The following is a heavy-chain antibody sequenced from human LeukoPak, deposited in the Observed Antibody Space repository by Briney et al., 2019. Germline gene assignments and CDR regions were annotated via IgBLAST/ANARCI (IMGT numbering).Heavy chain of an antibody. Sequence: GRPMRLSSAADGPSSDDNGTLWDSQVQGDGLEWDSSIISHGETTYYSDSVKGRFTISRDSSKNSLSLQMNSLRTEDTGFYYCAKDLGPRGVGATPQYWGQGTVVIVSS. CDR3: AKDLGPRGVGATPQY. D-gene: IGHD1-26*01. CDR1: GPSSDDNG. V-gene: IGHV3-43D*03. CDR2: IISHGETT. J-gene: IGHJ4*02.